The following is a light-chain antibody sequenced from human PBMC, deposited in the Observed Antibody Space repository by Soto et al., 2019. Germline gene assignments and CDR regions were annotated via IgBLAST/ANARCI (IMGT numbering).Light chain of an antibody. V-gene: IGKV3D-20*02. CDR1: HSVISSY. Sequence: EVVLTQSPGTLSLSPGERATLSFSAIHSVISSYLAWYQQKPGQAPRLLIYGASSRATGIPDRFSGSGSGTDFSLAISSLEPEDFAVYYCQQRSSWPLTFGGGTKWIS. J-gene: IGKJ4*01. CDR2: GAS. CDR3: QQRSSWPLT.